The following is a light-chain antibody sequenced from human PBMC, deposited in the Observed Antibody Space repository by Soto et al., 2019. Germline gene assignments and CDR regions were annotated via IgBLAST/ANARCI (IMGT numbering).Light chain of an antibody. CDR2: SAS. CDR3: QKYDSGQLT. J-gene: IGKJ4*01. CDR1: QDIGPY. Sequence: DIQMTQSPSSLSASVGDRVTITCRASQDIGPYLAWYQQKSGRVPELLIYSASTLQSGVPSRFSGSGSGADFSLTVSGLQPEDAATYYCQKYDSGQLTFGGGTKVEI. V-gene: IGKV1-27*01.